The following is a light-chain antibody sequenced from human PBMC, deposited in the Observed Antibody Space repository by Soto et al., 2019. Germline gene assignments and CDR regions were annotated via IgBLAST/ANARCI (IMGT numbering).Light chain of an antibody. CDR2: GAS. J-gene: IGKJ5*01. CDR3: QQLNTYPIT. V-gene: IGKV1-9*01. CDR1: QGISSY. Sequence: IQLTQSPSSLSASVGDRVTITCRASQGISSYLAWYQQKPGKAPKLLIYGASTLECGVPFRFSGSGSGTDFTLIISSVQPEDFATYYCQQLNTYPITFGQGTRLEIK.